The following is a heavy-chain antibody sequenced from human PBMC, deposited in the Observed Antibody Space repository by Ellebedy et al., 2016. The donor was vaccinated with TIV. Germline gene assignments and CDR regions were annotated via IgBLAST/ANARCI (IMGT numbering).Heavy chain of an antibody. J-gene: IGHJ4*02. CDR1: GYSFTSYW. D-gene: IGHD2-15*01. CDR2: IDTGDSYT. V-gene: IGHV5-10-1*01. CDR3: ARGCSGVSCYSLSDY. Sequence: PGGSLRLSCKGSGYSFTSYWISWVRQMPGKGMEWMGRIDTGDSYTSYSPSFQGHVTISADKSISTAYLQLSTLKASDTAMYYCARGCSGVSCYSLSDYWGQGTLVTVSS.